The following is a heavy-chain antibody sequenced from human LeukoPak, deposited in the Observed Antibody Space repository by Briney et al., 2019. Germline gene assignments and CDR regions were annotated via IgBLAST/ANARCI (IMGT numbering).Heavy chain of an antibody. V-gene: IGHV4-39*07. J-gene: IGHJ6*03. CDR2: IYYNGST. Sequence: SETLSLTCTVSGGSISSSNYYWGWIRQPPGKGLEWIGSIYYNGSTYYNPSLKSRVTISVDTSKNQFSLRLNSVTAADTAIYYCARDVGGADMDVWGKGTTVTVSS. CDR1: GGSISSSNYY. CDR3: ARDVGGADMDV. D-gene: IGHD3-10*01.